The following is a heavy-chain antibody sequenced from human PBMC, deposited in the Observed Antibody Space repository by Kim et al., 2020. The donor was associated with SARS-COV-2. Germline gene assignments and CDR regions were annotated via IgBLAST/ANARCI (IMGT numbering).Heavy chain of an antibody. CDR3: AIESPTYCSGGSCYIDY. CDR1: GYTFTGYY. CDR2: INPNSGGT. D-gene: IGHD2-15*01. V-gene: IGHV1-2*02. Sequence: ASVKVSCKASGYTFTGYYMHWVRQAPGQGLEWMGWINPNSGGTNYAQKFQGRVTMTRDTSISTAYMELSRLRSDDTAVYYCAIESPTYCSGGSCYIDYWGQGTLVTVSS. J-gene: IGHJ4*02.